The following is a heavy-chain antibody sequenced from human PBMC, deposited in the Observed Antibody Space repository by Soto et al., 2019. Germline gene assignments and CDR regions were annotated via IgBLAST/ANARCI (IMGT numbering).Heavy chain of an antibody. Sequence: QVQLVQSGAEVKKPGASVKVSCKASGYTFASYAISWMRQAPGQGLERTGWTSAYNGKPNYAQKLQGRVTMTTDTSTSTAYMELRSLSSDDPAVYYCARDPTPPDYWGQGTLVTVSS. CDR2: TSAYNGKP. CDR1: GYTFASYA. J-gene: IGHJ4*02. CDR3: ARDPTPPDY. V-gene: IGHV1-18*01.